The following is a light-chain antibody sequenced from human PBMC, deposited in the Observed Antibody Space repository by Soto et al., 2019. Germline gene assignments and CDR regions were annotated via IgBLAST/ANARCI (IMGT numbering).Light chain of an antibody. CDR3: QQYGTSPFS. V-gene: IGKV3-20*01. CDR2: GAS. Sequence: EIVLTQSPGTLSSSPGERATLSCRASQSVRSSYLAWYQQKPGQAPRLLIYGASSRATGIPDRFSGSGSGTDFTLTISRLEPEEFAVYYCQQYGTSPFSFGPGIKVDIK. J-gene: IGKJ3*01. CDR1: QSVRSSY.